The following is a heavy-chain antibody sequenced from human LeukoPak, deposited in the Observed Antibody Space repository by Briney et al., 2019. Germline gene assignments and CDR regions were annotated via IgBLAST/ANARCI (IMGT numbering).Heavy chain of an antibody. D-gene: IGHD3-22*01. CDR2: IKQDGSGK. CDR3: ARGYYDNSGYCYAFDI. CDR1: GFTVSGNY. V-gene: IGHV3-7*04. J-gene: IGHJ3*02. Sequence: GGSLRLSCAASGFTVSGNYMSWVRQAPGKGLEWVASIKQDGSGKYYVDSVKDRFTISRDNAKKSLYLQINSLRAEDTAVYYCARGYYDNSGYCYAFDIWGQGTMVTVSS.